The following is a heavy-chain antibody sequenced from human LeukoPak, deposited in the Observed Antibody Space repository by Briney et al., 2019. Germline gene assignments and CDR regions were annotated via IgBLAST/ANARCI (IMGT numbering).Heavy chain of an antibody. D-gene: IGHD3-10*02. CDR3: AELGITMIGGV. CDR2: INSDGSST. Sequence: GGSLRLSCAASGFTFSSYGMHWVRQGPGKGLVWVSRINSDGSSTSYADSVKGRFTISRDNAKNTLYLQMNSLRAEDTAVYYCAELGITMIGGVWGKGTTVTISS. J-gene: IGHJ6*04. CDR1: GFTFSSYG. V-gene: IGHV3-74*01.